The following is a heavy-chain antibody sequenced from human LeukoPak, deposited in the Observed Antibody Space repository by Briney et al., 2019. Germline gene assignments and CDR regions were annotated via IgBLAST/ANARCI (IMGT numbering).Heavy chain of an antibody. V-gene: IGHV3-33*01. J-gene: IGHJ4*02. CDR2: IWYDGSKK. D-gene: IGHD6-19*01. CDR3: ARVYSSGWADLDY. Sequence: GGSLRPSCAASGFIFSNYGMHWVRQAPGKGLEWVAVIWYDGSKKYYADSVKGRFTISRDDSKNTLYLQMNSLRAEDTAVYYCARVYSSGWADLDYWGQGTLVTVSS. CDR1: GFIFSNYG.